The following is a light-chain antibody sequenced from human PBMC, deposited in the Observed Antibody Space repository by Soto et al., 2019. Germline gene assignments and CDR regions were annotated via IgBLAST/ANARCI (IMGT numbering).Light chain of an antibody. CDR1: QSLLQDNGYNY. J-gene: IGKJ3*01. CDR2: LGS. V-gene: IGKV2-28*01. CDR3: MQALQTPFT. Sequence: DIVMAQSPLSLPVTPGEPASISCRSSQSLLQDNGYNYLDWYLQKPGQSPQLLIYLGSNRASGVPDTFNGSGSGTHFTLTIRRAEAEDVAVYYCMQALQTPFTCGPGTKVDIK.